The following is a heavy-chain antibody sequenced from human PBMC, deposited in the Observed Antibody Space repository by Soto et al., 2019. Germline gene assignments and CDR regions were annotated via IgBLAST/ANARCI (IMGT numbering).Heavy chain of an antibody. CDR2: LINGGSI. V-gene: IGHV4-34*12. J-gene: IGHJ3*02. CDR3: ARSPLGYDYVRQTWREVGDSFDI. CDR1: VASLGGFH. Sequence: QVHLEQWGAGLLNPSETLSLQSAFFVASLGGFHGPCLRQAPGKGLDGIGELINGGSINYNPSLKSRVAFSLDTSKNQFSLQIMSVTAADTAVYYCARSPLGYDYVRQTWREVGDSFDIWGRGTLVTVSS. D-gene: IGHD3-16*01.